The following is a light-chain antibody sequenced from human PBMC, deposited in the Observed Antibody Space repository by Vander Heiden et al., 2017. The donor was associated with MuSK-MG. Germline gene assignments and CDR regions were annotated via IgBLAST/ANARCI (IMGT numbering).Light chain of an antibody. J-gene: IGLJ2*01. CDR2: DTS. CDR3: FLAYTGAHVV. V-gene: IGLV7-46*01. Sequence: QAVVTQDASLTVSPGGTGARPCSSSTGAVTSSYYPYWFQQKPGQAPRTLMFDTSNNPSWTPARFSDSLLGGKAALTPSGAPHEDAADYYYFLAYTGAHVVFGEGTKLTVL. CDR1: TGAVTSSYY.